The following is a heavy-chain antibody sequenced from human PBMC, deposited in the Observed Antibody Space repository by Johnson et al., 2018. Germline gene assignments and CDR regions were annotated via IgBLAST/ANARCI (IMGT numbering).Heavy chain of an antibody. Sequence: VQLLESGAEVKKPGSSVKVSCKASGGTFSSYAISWVRQAPGQGLEWMGGLIPIFGTTNYAQKFQGRVTITADESTSTAYMELSILGSEDTAVYYCARDSCYYESSGYSIGCDAFDIWGQGTMVTVAS. J-gene: IGHJ3*02. CDR1: GGTFSSYA. CDR3: ARDSCYYESSGYSIGCDAFDI. D-gene: IGHD3-22*01. V-gene: IGHV1-69*01. CDR2: LIPIFGTT.